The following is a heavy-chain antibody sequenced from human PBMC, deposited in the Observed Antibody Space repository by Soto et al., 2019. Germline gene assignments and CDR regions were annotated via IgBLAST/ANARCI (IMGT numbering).Heavy chain of an antibody. Sequence: PSQTLSLTCAISGDSVSSNSSTWNWIRQSPSRGLEWLGRTYYRSKWYNDYAVSVKSRITISPDTSKNQFSLQLNSVTPEDTAIYYCTRGGYNWFDPWGQGTLVTVA. CDR2: TYYRSKWYN. J-gene: IGHJ5*02. V-gene: IGHV6-1*01. CDR3: TRGGYNWFDP. CDR1: GDSVSSNSST.